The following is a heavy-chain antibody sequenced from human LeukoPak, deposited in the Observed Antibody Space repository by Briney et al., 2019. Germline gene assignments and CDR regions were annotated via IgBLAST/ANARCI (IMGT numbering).Heavy chain of an antibody. CDR2: IRHDGSEG. V-gene: IGHV3-30*02. CDR1: GFTFSTYG. Sequence: GGSLRLSCAASGFTFSTYGMHWVRQAPGKGLDWVAFIRHDGSEGYYADSVKDRFTVSRDNSKNTLYLQMNSLRVEDTAVYYCAKVGYGWYEVDYWGQGALVTVSS. CDR3: AKVGYGWYEVDY. J-gene: IGHJ4*02. D-gene: IGHD6-19*01.